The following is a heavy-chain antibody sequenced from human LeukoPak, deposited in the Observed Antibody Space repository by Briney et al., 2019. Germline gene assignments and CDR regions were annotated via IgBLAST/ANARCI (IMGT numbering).Heavy chain of an antibody. D-gene: IGHD1-14*01. V-gene: IGHV3-30*18. CDR1: GFTFSSYG. Sequence: GGSLRLSCAASGFTFSSYGMHWVRQAPGKGLEWVAVISYDGSNKYYADSVKGRFTISRDNPKNTLYLQMNSLRAEDTAVYYCAKAELSSYGMDVWGQGTTVTVSS. J-gene: IGHJ6*02. CDR2: ISYDGSNK. CDR3: AKAELSSYGMDV.